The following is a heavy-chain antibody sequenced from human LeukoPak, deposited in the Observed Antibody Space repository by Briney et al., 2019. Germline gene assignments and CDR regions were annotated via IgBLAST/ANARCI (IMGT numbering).Heavy chain of an antibody. D-gene: IGHD1-1*01. Sequence: KSGGSLRLSCAASGFTFSTYSMNWVRQAPGKGLEWVSFISTSSSYIYYADPVKGRFTISRDNSKNSLYLQMNSLRAEDTAVYYCARDQDWNDRGGLDYWGQGTLVIVSS. CDR3: ARDQDWNDRGGLDY. V-gene: IGHV3-21*01. CDR2: ISTSSSYI. CDR1: GFTFSTYS. J-gene: IGHJ4*02.